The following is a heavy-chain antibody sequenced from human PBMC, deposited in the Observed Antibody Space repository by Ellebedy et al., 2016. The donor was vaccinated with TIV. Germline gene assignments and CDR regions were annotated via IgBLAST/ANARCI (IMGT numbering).Heavy chain of an antibody. CDR3: ARTPGGSSAYYFDY. J-gene: IGHJ4*02. D-gene: IGHD6-25*01. CDR2: IIPILGIA. CDR1: GGTFSSYA. V-gene: IGHV1-69*04. Sequence: AASVTVSCKASGGTFSSYAISWVRQAPGQGLEWMGRIIPILGIANYAQKVQGRVTITADKSTSTAYMELSSLRSEDTAVYYCARTPGGSSAYYFDYWGQGTLVTVSS.